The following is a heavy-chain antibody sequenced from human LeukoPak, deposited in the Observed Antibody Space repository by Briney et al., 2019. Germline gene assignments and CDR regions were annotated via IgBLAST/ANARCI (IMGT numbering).Heavy chain of an antibody. CDR1: GYTFSTYA. V-gene: IGHV1-3*01. Sequence: APVKVSCKASGYTFSTYAMHWVRQAPGQRLEWMGWINAGNGNTKYSQKFQGRVILTSDTSASTAYMELSSLRSEDTAVYYCATRYNYNWGFDYWGQGTLVTVSS. CDR2: INAGNGNT. J-gene: IGHJ4*02. D-gene: IGHD5-18*01. CDR3: ATRYNYNWGFDY.